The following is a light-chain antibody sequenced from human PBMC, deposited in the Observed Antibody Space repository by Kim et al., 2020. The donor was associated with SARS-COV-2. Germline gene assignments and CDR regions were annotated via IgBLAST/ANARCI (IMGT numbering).Light chain of an antibody. CDR3: GSYAGSRRL. J-gene: IGLJ2*01. V-gene: IGLV2-8*01. Sequence: PGQSVTISGTGTGSDIGGYNYVSWYQQHPGKAPKLMIYEVNKRPSGVPDRFSGSKSGNTASLTVSGLQAEDEAAYYCGSYAGSRRLFGGGTQLTVL. CDR2: EVN. CDR1: GSDIGGYNY.